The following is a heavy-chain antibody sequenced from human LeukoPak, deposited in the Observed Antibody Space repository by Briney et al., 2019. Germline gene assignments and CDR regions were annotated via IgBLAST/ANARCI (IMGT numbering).Heavy chain of an antibody. CDR2: ISGSGGST. V-gene: IGHV3-23*01. D-gene: IGHD2-21*01. CDR3: AKDFPLSRIVVVIAAIGPFDY. Sequence: GGSLRLSCAASGFTFSSYAMSWVRQAPGKGLEWVSAISGSGGSTYYADSVKGRFTISRDNSKNTLYLQMNSLRAEDTAVYYCAKDFPLSRIVVVIAAIGPFDYWGQGTLVTVSS. CDR1: GFTFSSYA. J-gene: IGHJ4*02.